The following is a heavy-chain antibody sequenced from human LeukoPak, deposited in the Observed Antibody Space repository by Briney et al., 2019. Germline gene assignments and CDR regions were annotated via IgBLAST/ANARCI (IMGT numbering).Heavy chain of an antibody. V-gene: IGHV3-23*01. Sequence: GGSLRLSCVVSGFTLSSCAMSWVRQAPGKGLEWVSAISGTGDNTYFADSVKGRFTISRDNSKNTLDLQMNSLRAEDTAVYYCAKDTNTYYYDSSGLSDAFDIWGQGTMVTVSS. CDR1: GFTLSSCA. D-gene: IGHD3-22*01. CDR3: AKDTNTYYYDSSGLSDAFDI. J-gene: IGHJ3*02. CDR2: ISGTGDNT.